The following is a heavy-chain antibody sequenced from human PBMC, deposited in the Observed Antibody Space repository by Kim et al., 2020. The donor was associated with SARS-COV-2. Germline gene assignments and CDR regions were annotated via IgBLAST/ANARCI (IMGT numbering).Heavy chain of an antibody. CDR1: GFTFEDFG. CDR3: AEPIAGGTSPFDH. J-gene: IGHJ4*02. Sequence: GGSLRLSCAVFGFTFEDFGMCWVRQVPGKGLEWVSSINWNGGSTRSADSVKGRFTISRENAKKSLFLRMDSLRAEDTAFYYCAEPIAGGTSPFDHWGRGTLLT. D-gene: IGHD6-13*01. CDR2: INWNGGST. V-gene: IGHV3-20*04.